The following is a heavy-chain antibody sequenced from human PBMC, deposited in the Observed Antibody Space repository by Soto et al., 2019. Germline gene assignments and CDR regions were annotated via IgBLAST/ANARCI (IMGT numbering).Heavy chain of an antibody. J-gene: IGHJ2*01. D-gene: IGHD3-22*01. CDR1: GFTFSDYY. V-gene: IGHV3-11*06. Sequence: GGSLRLSCAASGFTFSDYYMSWIRQAPGKGLEWVSYISSSSSYTNYADSVKGRFTISRDNAKNSLYLQMNSLRAEDTAVYYCARVGLRSRGYYYPKYWYFDLWGRGTLVTVYS. CDR2: ISSSSSYT. CDR3: ARVGLRSRGYYYPKYWYFDL.